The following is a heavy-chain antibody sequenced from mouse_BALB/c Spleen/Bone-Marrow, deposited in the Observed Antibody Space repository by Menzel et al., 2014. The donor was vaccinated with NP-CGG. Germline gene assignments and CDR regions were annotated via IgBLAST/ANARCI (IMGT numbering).Heavy chain of an antibody. CDR3: TIYRFDEDAMDY. V-gene: IGHV1-5*01. J-gene: IGHJ4*01. D-gene: IGHD2-14*01. Sequence: EVQLQQSGTVLARPGASVKMSCKASGYSFTSYWMHWVKQRPGQGLEWIGAIYPGNSDIGYNQKFKGKAKLTAVTSASTAYVELSSLTNEDSAVYYCTIYRFDEDAMDYWGQGTSVTVSS. CDR1: GYSFTSYW. CDR2: IYPGNSDI.